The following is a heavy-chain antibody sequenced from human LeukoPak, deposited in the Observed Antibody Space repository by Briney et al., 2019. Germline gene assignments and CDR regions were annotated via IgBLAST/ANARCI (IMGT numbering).Heavy chain of an antibody. CDR2: VNHSGST. J-gene: IGHJ4*02. Sequence: LETLSLTCAVYGGSFSGYYWSWIRQPPGKGLEWIGEVNHSGSTNYNPSLKSRVTISVDTSKNQFSLKLSSVTAADTAVYYCASGGAVAGDYWGQGTLVTVSS. CDR3: ASGGAVAGDY. CDR1: GGSFSGYY. V-gene: IGHV4-34*01. D-gene: IGHD6-19*01.